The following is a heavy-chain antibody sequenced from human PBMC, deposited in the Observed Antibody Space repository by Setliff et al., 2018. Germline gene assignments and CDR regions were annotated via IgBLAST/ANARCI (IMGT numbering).Heavy chain of an antibody. CDR2: IHHSGST. CDR1: GGSLSDYY. D-gene: IGHD3-22*01. V-gene: IGHV4-34*01. Sequence: SETLSLTCAVYGGSLSDYYWSWIRQPPGKGLEWIGEIHHSGSTNYNPSLKSRVTISVDTSKNQFSLKLMSVTAADTAVYYCATMRNYYETGNYYSSRWFDPWGQGTLVT. J-gene: IGHJ5*02. CDR3: ATMRNYYETGNYYSSRWFDP.